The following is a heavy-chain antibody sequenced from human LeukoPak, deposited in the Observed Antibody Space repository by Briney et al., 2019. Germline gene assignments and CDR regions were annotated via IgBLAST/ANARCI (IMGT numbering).Heavy chain of an antibody. CDR3: ARLSEYSSILDPWYFDY. D-gene: IGHD6-6*01. Sequence: GGSLRLSCAASGFTFSSYWMSWVRQAPGKGLEWVANIKQDGSEKQYVDSVKGRFTISRDNAKNSLYLKMNSLRAVDTAVYYCARLSEYSSILDPWYFDYWGQGTLVTVSS. V-gene: IGHV3-7*01. CDR2: IKQDGSEK. J-gene: IGHJ4*02. CDR1: GFTFSSYW.